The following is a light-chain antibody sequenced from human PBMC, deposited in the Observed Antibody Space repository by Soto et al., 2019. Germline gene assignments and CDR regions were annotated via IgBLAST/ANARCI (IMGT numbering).Light chain of an antibody. CDR2: DVD. J-gene: IGLJ1*01. CDR3: CSYAGSPWV. CDR1: SSDVGGYNF. Sequence: QSALTQPRSVSGSPGQSVTISCTGSSSDVGGYNFVSWYLQYPGKAPKLLIYDVDKRPSGVPHRFSGSRSGNTASLTTSGLQAEDEADYFCCSYAGSPWVFGTGTKVTVL. V-gene: IGLV2-11*01.